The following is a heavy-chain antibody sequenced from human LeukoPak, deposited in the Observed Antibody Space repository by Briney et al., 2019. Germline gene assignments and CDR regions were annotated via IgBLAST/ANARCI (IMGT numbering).Heavy chain of an antibody. Sequence: SETLSLTCAVYGGSFSGYYWSWIRQPPGKGLEWIGEINHSGSTNYNPSLKSRVTISVDTSKNQFSLKLSSVTGADTAVYYCARGVPLPAAIDYFDYWGQGTLVTVSS. J-gene: IGHJ4*02. D-gene: IGHD2-2*01. CDR2: INHSGST. V-gene: IGHV4-34*01. CDR1: GGSFSGYY. CDR3: ARGVPLPAAIDYFDY.